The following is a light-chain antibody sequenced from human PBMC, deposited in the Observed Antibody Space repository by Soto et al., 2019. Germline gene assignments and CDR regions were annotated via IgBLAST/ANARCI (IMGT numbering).Light chain of an antibody. Sequence: SVLTQPPSVSGAPGQRITISCTGSSSNIGAGYDVHWYQQLPGTAPKLLIYDNTNRPSGVPDRFSGSKSGTSASLAITGLQAEDEADYYCQSYDSSLSGSYVFGTGTKVTVL. CDR3: QSYDSSLSGSYV. CDR1: SSNIGAGYD. V-gene: IGLV1-40*01. J-gene: IGLJ1*01. CDR2: DNT.